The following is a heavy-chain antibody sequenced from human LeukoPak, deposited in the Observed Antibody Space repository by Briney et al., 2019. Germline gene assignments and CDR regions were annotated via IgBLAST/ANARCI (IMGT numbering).Heavy chain of an antibody. V-gene: IGHV1-18*01. Sequence: ASVKVSCKASGYTFTSYGISWVRQAPGQGREWMAWTSAHNGNTNYAQKLQGRVTMTTDTSTSTAYMELRSLRSDDTSVYYCARATLLGLPAAILGSAFDIWGQGTMVTVSS. CDR3: ARATLLGLPAAILGSAFDI. J-gene: IGHJ3*02. CDR1: GYTFTSYG. CDR2: TSAHNGNT. D-gene: IGHD2-2*01.